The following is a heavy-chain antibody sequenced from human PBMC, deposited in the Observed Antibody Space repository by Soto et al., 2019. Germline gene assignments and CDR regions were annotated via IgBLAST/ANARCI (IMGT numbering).Heavy chain of an antibody. CDR2: IYYSGST. V-gene: IGHV4-59*01. CDR1: GGSISSYY. CDR3: ARDFVDSSSSYFDY. D-gene: IGHD6-6*01. J-gene: IGHJ4*02. Sequence: SETLSLTCTVSGGSISSYYWSWIRQPPGKGLEWIGYIYYSGSTNYNPSLKSRVTISVDTSKNQFSLKLSSVTAADTAVYYCARDFVDSSSSYFDYWGQGTLVTVSS.